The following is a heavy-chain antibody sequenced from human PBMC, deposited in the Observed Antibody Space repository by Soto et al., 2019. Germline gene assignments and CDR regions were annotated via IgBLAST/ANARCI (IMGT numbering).Heavy chain of an antibody. J-gene: IGHJ6*02. CDR3: ARGYYYGSGSYFGMDV. Sequence: GASVKVSCKASGCTFSSYAISWVRQAPGQGLEWMGGIIPIFGTANYAQKFQGRVTITADESTSTAYMELSSLRSEDTAVYYCARGYYYGSGSYFGMDVWGQGTTVTVS. CDR2: IIPIFGTA. CDR1: GCTFSSYA. D-gene: IGHD3-10*01. V-gene: IGHV1-69*13.